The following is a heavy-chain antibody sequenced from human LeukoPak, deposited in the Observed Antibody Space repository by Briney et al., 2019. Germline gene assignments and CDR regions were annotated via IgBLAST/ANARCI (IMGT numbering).Heavy chain of an antibody. J-gene: IGHJ6*02. CDR2: INSDGSST. CDR3: AREDTALAHFGMDV. Sequence: PGGSLRLSCAASGFTFTNYAMNWVRQAPGKGLVWVSRINSDGSSTTYADSVKGRFTISRDNAKNTLYLQMNSLRAEDTAVYYCAREDTALAHFGMDVWGQGTTVTVSS. V-gene: IGHV3-74*01. CDR1: GFTFTNYA. D-gene: IGHD5-18*01.